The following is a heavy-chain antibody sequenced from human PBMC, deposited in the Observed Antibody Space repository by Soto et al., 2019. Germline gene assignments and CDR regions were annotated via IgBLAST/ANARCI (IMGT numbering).Heavy chain of an antibody. D-gene: IGHD6-13*01. J-gene: IGHJ4*02. V-gene: IGHV1-3*01. CDR2: INAGNGNT. CDR1: GDTFTSYT. Sequence: GASVKVSCTASGDTFTSYTMHWVRQAPGQRLEWMGWINAGNGNTKYSQKFQGRVTITRDTSASTAYMELSSLRSEDTAVYYCARAPSWYNFDYWGQGTLVTVSS. CDR3: ARAPSWYNFDY.